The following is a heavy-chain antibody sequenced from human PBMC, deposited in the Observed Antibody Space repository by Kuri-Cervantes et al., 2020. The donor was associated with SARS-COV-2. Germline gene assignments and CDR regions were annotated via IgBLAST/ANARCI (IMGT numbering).Heavy chain of an antibody. CDR1: GDSVSSNSAA. J-gene: IGHJ6*02. V-gene: IGHV6-1*01. Sequence: SQTLSLTCAISGDSVSSNSAAWNWIRQSPSRGLEWLGRTYYRSKWYNDYAVSVKSRITINPDTSKNQFSLQLNSVTPEDTAVYYCARDYDILTGYYVYYYYYGMDVWGQGTTVTVSS. D-gene: IGHD3-9*01. CDR2: TYYRSKWYN. CDR3: ARDYDILTGYYVYYYYYGMDV.